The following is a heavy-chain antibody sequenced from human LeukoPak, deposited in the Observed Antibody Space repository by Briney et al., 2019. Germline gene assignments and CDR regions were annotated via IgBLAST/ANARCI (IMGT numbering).Heavy chain of an antibody. CDR2: IYPGDSDT. Sequence: GESLKISCQGSGYSFTTYWIGWVRQMPGKGLEWMGIIYPGDSDTRYSPSFQGQVTISADKSISTAYLQWSSLRASDTAMYYCATTYPVAFDIWGQGTMVTVSS. CDR1: GYSFTTYW. V-gene: IGHV5-51*01. CDR3: ATTYPVAFDI. J-gene: IGHJ3*02. D-gene: IGHD2-2*02.